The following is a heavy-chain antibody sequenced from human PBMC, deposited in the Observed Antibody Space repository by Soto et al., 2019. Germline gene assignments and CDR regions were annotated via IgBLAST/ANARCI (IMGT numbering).Heavy chain of an antibody. Sequence: LSLTCSVSGASVAGGSYYWSWVRQPPGKGLEWIGYIPSRGRPFYNPSLTSRGTIPADTSKNQLSLQLTSVTAADTAVYYCARDTYSGYDFGLWGQGTLVTVSS. CDR2: IPSRGRP. CDR3: ARDTYSGYDFGL. CDR1: GASVAGGSYY. V-gene: IGHV4-30-4*01. D-gene: IGHD5-12*01. J-gene: IGHJ5*02.